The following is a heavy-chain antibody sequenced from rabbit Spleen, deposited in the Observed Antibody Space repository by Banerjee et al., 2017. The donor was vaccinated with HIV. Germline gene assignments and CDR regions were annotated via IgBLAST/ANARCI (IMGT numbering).Heavy chain of an antibody. CDR2: IAGGASGFT. D-gene: IGHD1-1*01. V-gene: IGHV1S45*01. CDR1: GFSFSSSDY. Sequence: QQQLEESGGGLVKPEGSLTLTCKASGFSFSSSDYMCWVRQAPGKGLEWISCIAGGASGFTYSATWAKGRFTCSKTSSTTVTLQMTSLTVADTATYFCARDLVAVIGWNFNLWGPGTLVTVS. CDR3: ARDLVAVIGWNFNL. J-gene: IGHJ4*01.